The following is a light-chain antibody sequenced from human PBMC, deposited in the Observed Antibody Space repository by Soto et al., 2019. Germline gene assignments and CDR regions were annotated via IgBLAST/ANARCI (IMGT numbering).Light chain of an antibody. CDR1: QSVNSN. V-gene: IGKV3D-15*01. CDR2: SAS. Sequence: ESVLTGSPPTLTWSPGERATLSCRASQSVNSNLAWYQQNPGQAPRLLIYSASTRATGIPDRFSGSGSGTDFTLTISRLQSEDFAVYYCQQYDSSPRTFGQGTKVDIK. CDR3: QQYDSSPRT. J-gene: IGKJ1*01.